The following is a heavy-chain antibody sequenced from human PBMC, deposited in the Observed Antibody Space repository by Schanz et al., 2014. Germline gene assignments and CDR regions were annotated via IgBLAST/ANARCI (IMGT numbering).Heavy chain of an antibody. D-gene: IGHD5-12*01. V-gene: IGHV1-69*02. CDR2: IIPILGIA. CDR1: GGTFSSYT. CDR3: ARAFGGYDPAGALDY. Sequence: QVQLVQSEAEVKKPGSSVKVSCKASGGTFSSYTISWVRQAPGQGLEWMGRIIPILGIANYAQNFQGRVTITADKSTSTAYMELTSLRSDDTAVYYCARAFGGYDPAGALDYWGQGTLVTVSS. J-gene: IGHJ4*02.